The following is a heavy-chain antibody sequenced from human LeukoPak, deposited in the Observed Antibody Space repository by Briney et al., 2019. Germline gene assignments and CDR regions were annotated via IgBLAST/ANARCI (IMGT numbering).Heavy chain of an antibody. CDR2: IKSKTDGGTT. CDR3: TTPLDDGMDV. Sequence: GGCLRLSSAAPGSTFRNAWMSWVPEALRKGLEWVGRIKSKTDGGTTDYAAPVKGRFTISRDDSKNTLYLQMNSLKTEDTAVYYCTTPLDDGMDVWGKGTTVTVSS. V-gene: IGHV3-15*01. J-gene: IGHJ6*04. CDR1: GSTFRNAW.